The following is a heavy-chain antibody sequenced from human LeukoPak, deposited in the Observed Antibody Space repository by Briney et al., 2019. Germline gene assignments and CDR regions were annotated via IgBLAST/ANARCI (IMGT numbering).Heavy chain of an antibody. J-gene: IGHJ4*02. CDR2: ISSDSTTI. V-gene: IGHV3-48*02. Sequence: GGSLRLSCVASGFTFNSYNMNWVRQAPGKGLEWVSYISSDSTTIFYADSVKGRFTISRDNVKNSLFLQLNSLRDEDTAAYYCARDEDAFGGQGTLVTVSS. CDR1: GFTFNSYN. CDR3: ARDEDAF.